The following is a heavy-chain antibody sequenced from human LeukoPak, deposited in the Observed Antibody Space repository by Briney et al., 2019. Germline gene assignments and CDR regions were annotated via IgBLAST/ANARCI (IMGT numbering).Heavy chain of an antibody. CDR1: GFTFSSYT. Sequence: PGGSLRLSCAAPGFTFSSYTMNWVRQAPGKGLEWVSSISSSSSYIYYADSVRGRFTISRDNAKNSLYLQMDSLRAEDTAVYYCARDGKDSMIVVVTAEYFQHWGQGTLVTVSS. CDR3: ARDGKDSMIVVVTAEYFQH. CDR2: ISSSSSYI. J-gene: IGHJ1*01. D-gene: IGHD3-22*01. V-gene: IGHV3-21*01.